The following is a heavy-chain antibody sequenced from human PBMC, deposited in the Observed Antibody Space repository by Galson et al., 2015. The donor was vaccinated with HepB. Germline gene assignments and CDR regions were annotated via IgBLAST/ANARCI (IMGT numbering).Heavy chain of an antibody. J-gene: IGHJ4*02. Sequence: SETLSLTCAVYGGSFSGHYWTWIRQSPGKGLEWIGEINHGGRTNYSPSLKSRVTISQDMSKNQFYLRLSSVTAADTAMYFCARGVRGVIILSPFFYFDFWGQGTQVAVSS. V-gene: IGHV4-34*01. D-gene: IGHD3-10*01. CDR2: INHGGRT. CDR1: GGSFSGHY. CDR3: ARGVRGVIILSPFFYFDF.